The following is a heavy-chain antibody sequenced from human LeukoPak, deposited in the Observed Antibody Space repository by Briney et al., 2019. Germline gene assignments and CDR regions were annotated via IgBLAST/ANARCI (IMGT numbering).Heavy chain of an antibody. CDR3: ANMWGSTDAFDI. V-gene: IGHV3-21*01. Sequence: GGSLRLSCAASGFTFSRYSMNWVRQAPGKGLEWVASITSSGKYIYYADSVEGRFTISRDNGETSLYLQMNSLRPDDTAVYYCANMWGSTDAFDIWGQGTMVTVFS. CDR2: ITSSGKYI. CDR1: GFTFSRYS. D-gene: IGHD1-26*01. J-gene: IGHJ3*02.